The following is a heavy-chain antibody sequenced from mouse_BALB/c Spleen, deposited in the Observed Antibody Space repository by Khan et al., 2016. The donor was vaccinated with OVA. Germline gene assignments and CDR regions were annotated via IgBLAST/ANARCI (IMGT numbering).Heavy chain of an antibody. J-gene: IGHJ2*01. D-gene: IGHD1-1*01. V-gene: IGHV3-2*02. CDR3: ARGNYYGYYFDY. Sequence: QLEESGPGLVKPSQSLSLTCTVTGYSITSNYAWNWIRQFPGNKLEWMGYISYSDSTSYNPSLKSQISITRDTSQNQFFLQLNSVTTEDTATYYCARGNYYGYYFDYWGQGTTLTVSS. CDR2: ISYSDST. CDR1: GYSITSNYA.